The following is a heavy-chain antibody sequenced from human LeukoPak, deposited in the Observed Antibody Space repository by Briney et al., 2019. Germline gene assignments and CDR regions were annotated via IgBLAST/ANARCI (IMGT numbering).Heavy chain of an antibody. CDR2: INQDGSEK. CDR3: ARDRGYSGYPPAFDY. D-gene: IGHD5-12*01. CDR1: GFTFSIYW. Sequence: GGSLRLSCAASGFTFSIYWMSWVRQAPGKGLEGVANINQDGSEKYYVDSVKGRFTISRDNAKNSLYLQMNSLRAEDTAVYYCARDRGYSGYPPAFDYWGQGTLVTVSS. J-gene: IGHJ4*02. V-gene: IGHV3-7*01.